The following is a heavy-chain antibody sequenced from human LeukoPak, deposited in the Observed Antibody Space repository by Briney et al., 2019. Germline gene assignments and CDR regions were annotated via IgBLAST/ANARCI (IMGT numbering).Heavy chain of an antibody. Sequence: GGSLRLSCAASGFTFSSYAMSWVRQAPGKGLEWVSAISGSGGSTYYSDSVKGRFTISRDNSKNTLYLQMNSLRAEDTAVYYCAKDPLPYYDFHWGQGTLVTVSS. CDR2: ISGSGGST. D-gene: IGHD3-3*01. CDR1: GFTFSSYA. V-gene: IGHV3-23*01. CDR3: AKDPLPYYDFH. J-gene: IGHJ4*02.